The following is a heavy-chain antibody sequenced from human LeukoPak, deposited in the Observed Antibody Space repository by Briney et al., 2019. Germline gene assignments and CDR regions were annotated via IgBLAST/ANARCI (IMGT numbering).Heavy chain of an antibody. J-gene: IGHJ6*02. CDR3: ARAPSTSWPFYYYFGLDV. Sequence: GGSLRLSCAASGFTFSRYAMHWVRQAPGKGLEWVAVISSDGSKTYFADSVKGRFTISRDNSKNTLYLQMNSLRADDTAVFYCARAPSTSWPFYYYFGLDVWGQGTTVTVSS. CDR1: GFTFSRYA. V-gene: IGHV3-30*04. CDR2: ISSDGSKT. D-gene: IGHD6-13*01.